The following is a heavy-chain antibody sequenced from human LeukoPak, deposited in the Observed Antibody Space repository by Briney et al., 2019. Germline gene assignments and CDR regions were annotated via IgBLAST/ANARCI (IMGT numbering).Heavy chain of an antibody. J-gene: IGHJ4*02. CDR3: ARPGCYYDSSGYGNDY. V-gene: IGHV3-53*01. CDR1: GFTFSSYS. Sequence: GGSLRLSCAASGFTFSSYSMNWVRQAPGKGLEWVSVIYSGGSTYYADSVKGRLTISRDNSKNTLYLQMNSLRAEDTAVYYCARPGCYYDSSGYGNDYWGQGTLVTVSS. D-gene: IGHD3-22*01. CDR2: IYSGGST.